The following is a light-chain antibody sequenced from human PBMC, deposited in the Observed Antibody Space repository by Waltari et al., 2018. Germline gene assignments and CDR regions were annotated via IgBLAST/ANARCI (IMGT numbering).Light chain of an antibody. J-gene: IGKJ4*01. CDR3: QQYNSYSLLT. CDR1: QSISNW. Sequence: DIQMTQSPSTLSASVGDTIIITCRASQSISNWLAWYQQKPGKAPKLLIYKAFTLETGVPSRFSGSGSGTVFTLTISSLQPYDFATYYCQQYNSYSLLTFGGGTKVEIE. V-gene: IGKV1-5*03. CDR2: KAF.